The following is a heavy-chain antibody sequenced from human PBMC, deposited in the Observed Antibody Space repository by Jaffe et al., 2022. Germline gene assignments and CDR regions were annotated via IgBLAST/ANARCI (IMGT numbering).Heavy chain of an antibody. V-gene: IGHV4-61*02. CDR3: ARGTYGSGSYFHDAYDV. CDR1: GGSISSDYYY. CDR2: ISTSGST. J-gene: IGHJ3*01. Sequence: QVQLQESGPGLVKPSQTLSLTCTVSGGSISSDYYYWSWIRQPAGKGLEWIGRISTSGSTNYNPSLKSRLTISVDTSKNQFSLNLSSGTAADSAVYYCARGTYGSGSYFHDAYDVWGQGTKVAVSS. D-gene: IGHD3-10*01.